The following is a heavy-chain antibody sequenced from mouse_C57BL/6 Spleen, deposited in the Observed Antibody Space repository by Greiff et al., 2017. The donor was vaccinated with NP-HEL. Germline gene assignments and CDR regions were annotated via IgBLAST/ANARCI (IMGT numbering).Heavy chain of an antibody. V-gene: IGHV5-17*01. CDR2: ISSGSSTI. CDR1: GFTFSDYG. D-gene: IGHD2-5*01. Sequence: EVQVVESGGGLVKPGGSLKLSCAASGFTFSDYGMHWVRQAPEKGLEWVAYISSGSSTIYYADTVKGRFTISRDNAKNTLFLQMTSLRSEDTAMYYCARNSNYRYFDVWGTGTTVTVSS. CDR3: ARNSNYRYFDV. J-gene: IGHJ1*03.